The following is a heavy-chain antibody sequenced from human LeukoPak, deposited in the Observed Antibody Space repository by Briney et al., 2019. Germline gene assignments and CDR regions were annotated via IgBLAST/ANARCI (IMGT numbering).Heavy chain of an antibody. CDR2: IYYSGRT. Sequence: SETLSLTCTVSGGSISSSSYYWGWIRQPPGKGLEWIGSIYYSGRTYDNPSLKSRVTISVDTSKNQFSLKLSPVTAADTAVYYCARMGGNTAMDPGSWYWGQGTLVTVSS. V-gene: IGHV4-39*01. J-gene: IGHJ4*02. D-gene: IGHD5-18*01. CDR3: ARMGGNTAMDPGSWY. CDR1: GGSISSSSYY.